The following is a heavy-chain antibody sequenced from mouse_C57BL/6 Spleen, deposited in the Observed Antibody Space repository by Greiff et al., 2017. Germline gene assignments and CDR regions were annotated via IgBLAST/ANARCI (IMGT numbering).Heavy chain of an antibody. V-gene: IGHV1-59*01. Sequence: QVQLQQPGAELVRPGTSVKLSCKASGYTFTSYWMHWVKQRPGQGLAWIGVIDPSDSYTNYNQKFKGKATLAVDTSSSTAYMQLSSLTSEDSAVYYCARYYYGSSYEAWFAYWGQGTLVTVSA. D-gene: IGHD1-1*01. CDR3: ARYYYGSSYEAWFAY. CDR2: IDPSDSYT. J-gene: IGHJ3*01. CDR1: GYTFTSYW.